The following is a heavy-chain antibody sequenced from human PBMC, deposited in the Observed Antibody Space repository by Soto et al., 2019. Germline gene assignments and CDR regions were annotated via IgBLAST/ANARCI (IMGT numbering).Heavy chain of an antibody. CDR1: GGSISSGDYY. V-gene: IGHV4-30-4*01. D-gene: IGHD3-3*01. Sequence: QVQLQESGPGLVKPSQTLSLTCTVSGGSISSGDYYWSWIRQPPGKGLEWIGYIYYSGSTYYNPSLKSRVTISVDTSKDQFSLKLSSVTAADTAVYYCARGGSFWSGYLGCFDPWGQGTLVTVSS. CDR3: ARGGSFWSGYLGCFDP. CDR2: IYYSGST. J-gene: IGHJ5*02.